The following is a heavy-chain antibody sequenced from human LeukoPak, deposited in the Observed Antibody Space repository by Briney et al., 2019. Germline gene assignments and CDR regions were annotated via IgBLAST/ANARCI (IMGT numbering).Heavy chain of an antibody. J-gene: IGHJ4*02. D-gene: IGHD1-26*01. CDR1: GFTFSTYD. CDR3: AKGVTYYPFDC. V-gene: IGHV3-23*01. Sequence: PGGSLRLSCAASGFTFSTYDMSWVRQAPGKGLEWVSTISAGGGSTYYADSVKGRFPIYRDNSKNTLYLQMNYLRGEDTAVYHCAKGVTYYPFDCWGQGTLVTVSS. CDR2: ISAGGGST.